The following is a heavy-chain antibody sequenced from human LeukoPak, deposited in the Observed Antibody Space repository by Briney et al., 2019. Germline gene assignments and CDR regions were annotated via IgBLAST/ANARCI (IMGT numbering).Heavy chain of an antibody. CDR3: ANTNYYDSSGSTGGFYFDY. CDR2: ISYDGSNK. D-gene: IGHD3-22*01. Sequence: GRSLRLSCAASGFTFSSYGMHWVRQAPGKGLEWVAVISYDGSNKYYADSVKGRFTISSDNSKNTLYLQMNSLRAEDTAVYYCANTNYYDSSGSTGGFYFDYWGQGTLVTVSS. J-gene: IGHJ4*02. CDR1: GFTFSSYG. V-gene: IGHV3-30*18.